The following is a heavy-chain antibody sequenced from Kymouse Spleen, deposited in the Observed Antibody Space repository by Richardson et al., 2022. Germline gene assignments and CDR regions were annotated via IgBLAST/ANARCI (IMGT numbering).Heavy chain of an antibody. D-gene: IGHD3-9*01. Sequence: QVQLQESGPGLVKPSGTLSLTCAVSGGSISSSNWWSWVRQPPGKGLEWIGEIYHSGSTNYNPSLKSRVTISVDKSKNQFSLKLSSVTAADTAVYYCARRYYDILTGY*DYYGMDVWGQGTTVTVSS. CDR2: IYHSGST. CDR1: GGSISSSNW. V-gene: IGHV4-4*02. J-gene: IGHJ6*02. CDR3: ARRYYDILTGY*DYYGMDV.